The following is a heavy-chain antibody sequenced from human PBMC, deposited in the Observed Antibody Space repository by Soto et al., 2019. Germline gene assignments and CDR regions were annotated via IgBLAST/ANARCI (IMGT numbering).Heavy chain of an antibody. J-gene: IGHJ4*02. CDR1: GFTFSSHS. CDR2: ISSSTTTV. CDR3: ACSSGPFDY. Sequence: EVQLVESGGGLVQPGGSLRLSCAASGFTFSSHSMNWVRQAPGRGLEWVSYISSSTTTVYYADSVKGRFTISRDNAKNSLYLQMNSLRVEDTAVYYCACSSGPFDYWGQGTLVTVSS. D-gene: IGHD2-15*01. V-gene: IGHV3-48*01.